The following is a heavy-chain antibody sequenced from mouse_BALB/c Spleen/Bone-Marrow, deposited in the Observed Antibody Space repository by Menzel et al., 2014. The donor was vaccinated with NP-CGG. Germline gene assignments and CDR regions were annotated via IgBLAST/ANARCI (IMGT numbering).Heavy chain of an antibody. J-gene: IGHJ3*01. CDR3: AMTARGGFAY. Sequence: LVESGPELVKPGALVKISCKASDYTFTSYDINWVKQRPGQGLEWIGWIYPGDGSTKYNEKFKGKATLTADKSSSTAYMQVSSLTSENSAVYFCAMTARGGFAYWGQGTLVTVSA. CDR2: IYPGDGST. D-gene: IGHD3-2*01. V-gene: IGHV1S33*01. CDR1: DYTFTSYD.